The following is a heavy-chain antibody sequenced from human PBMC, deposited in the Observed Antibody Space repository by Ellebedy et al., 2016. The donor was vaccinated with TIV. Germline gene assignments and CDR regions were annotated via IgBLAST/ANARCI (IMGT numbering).Heavy chain of an antibody. CDR1: GYNFIAYY. CDR2: INPNSGAT. J-gene: IGHJ6*02. Sequence: AASVKVSCKASGYNFIAYYIHWVRQAPGQGLEWMGWINPNSGATNYAQKFHGRVSVARDQSITTAYMELSSLTSDDTAMYYCARVKQILAQGQTFGLDVWGRGTTVTVSS. V-gene: IGHV1-2*02. D-gene: IGHD3-3*02. CDR3: ARVKQILAQGQTFGLDV.